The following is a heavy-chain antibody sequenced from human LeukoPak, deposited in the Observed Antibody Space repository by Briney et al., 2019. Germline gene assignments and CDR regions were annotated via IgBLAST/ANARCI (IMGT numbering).Heavy chain of an antibody. CDR2: IYSGGNT. V-gene: IGHV4-39*07. CDR3: ARGRNQGHIVVVPAARVYYFDY. J-gene: IGHJ4*02. D-gene: IGHD2-2*01. CDR1: GASISSDTYY. Sequence: SETLSLTCTVSGASISSDTYYWDWIRQPPGRGLEWIGAIYSGGNTNYNPSFKSRVTISVDTSKNQFSLKLSSVTAADTAVYYCARGRNQGHIVVVPAARVYYFDYWGQGTLVTVSS.